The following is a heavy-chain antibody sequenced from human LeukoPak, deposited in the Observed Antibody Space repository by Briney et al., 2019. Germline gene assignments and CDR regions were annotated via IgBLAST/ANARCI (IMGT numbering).Heavy chain of an antibody. CDR2: IYPGDSDT. V-gene: IGHV5-51*01. J-gene: IGHJ4*02. Sequence: GESLKISCKGSGYSFTSYWIGWVRQIPGKGLEWMGIIYPGDSDTRYSPSFQGQVTISANNSISTAHLQWSSLKALDTAMYYCARLDDYRSSGDYWGQGTLVTVSS. CDR3: ARLDDYRSSGDY. CDR1: GYSFTSYW. D-gene: IGHD4-11*01.